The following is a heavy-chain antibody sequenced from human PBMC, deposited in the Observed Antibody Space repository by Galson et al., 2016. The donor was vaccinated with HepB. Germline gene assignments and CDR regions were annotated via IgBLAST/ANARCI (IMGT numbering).Heavy chain of an antibody. CDR3: YRGPGIGDSYYHYYMDV. V-gene: IGHV4-59*08. CDR1: GGSISTYY. CDR2: IHYSVST. Sequence: SETLSLTCTVSGGSISTYYWSWIRQPPGKSLEWIGYIHYSVSTNCNPSLKTRVTISVDTSQNQFSLKLSSVTAADTAVYYCYRGPGIGDSYYHYYMDVWGKGTTVTVSS. D-gene: IGHD1-26*01. J-gene: IGHJ6*03.